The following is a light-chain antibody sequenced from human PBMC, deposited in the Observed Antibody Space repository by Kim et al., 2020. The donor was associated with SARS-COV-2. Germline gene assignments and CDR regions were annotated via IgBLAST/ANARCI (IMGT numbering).Light chain of an antibody. J-gene: IGKJ2*01. V-gene: IGKV3-15*01. CDR3: QQYKNWPYT. Sequence: EIVMTQSPATLSVSPGERATLSCRASQSVGSNLAWYQQIPGQAPRLLIYDASSRATGFPARFSGSGAETEFTLTISSLQSEDLTVYYCQQYKNWPYTFGQGTKLEIK. CDR2: DAS. CDR1: QSVGSN.